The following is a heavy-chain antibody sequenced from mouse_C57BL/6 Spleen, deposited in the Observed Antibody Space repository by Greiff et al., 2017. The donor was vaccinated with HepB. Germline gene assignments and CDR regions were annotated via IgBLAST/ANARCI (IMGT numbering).Heavy chain of an antibody. D-gene: IGHD2-2*01. J-gene: IGHJ4*01. CDR1: GFTFSDYY. CDR3: ARPMVTTPYYAMDY. V-gene: IGHV5-12*01. Sequence: EVQRVESGGGLVQPGGSLKLSCAASGFTFSDYYMYWVRQTPEKRLEWVAYISNGGGSTYYPDTVKGRFTISRDNAKNTLYLQMSRLKSEDTAMYYCARPMVTTPYYAMDYWGQGTSVTVSS. CDR2: ISNGGGST.